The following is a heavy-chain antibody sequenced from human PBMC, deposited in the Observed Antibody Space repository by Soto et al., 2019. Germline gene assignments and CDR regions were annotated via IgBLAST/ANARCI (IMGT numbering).Heavy chain of an antibody. V-gene: IGHV1-46*01. CDR3: TRWGRDTALIIRFDY. CDR1: GYTFTSHY. Sequence: ASVKVTCTASGYTFTSHYMHWMRQAAGQGLEWMGIINPSGGSTSYAQKFQGRVTMTRDTSTSTVYMELSSLRSDDKAVYQCTRWGRDTALIIRFDYYGHLTLFTV. CDR2: INPSGGST. J-gene: IGHJ4*01. D-gene: IGHD5-18*01.